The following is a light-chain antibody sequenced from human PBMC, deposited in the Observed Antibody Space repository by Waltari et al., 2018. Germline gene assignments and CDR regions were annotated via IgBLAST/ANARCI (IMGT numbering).Light chain of an antibody. Sequence: QSVLTQPPSASGTPGQRVTISCSGSSSNIGTKDVYWYQQFPGTAPKLHIYTTTRRPSGIPDRFSAFKSGTSAALAIRGLRSEDEADYYCSTWDDSLSGPVFGGGTKLTV. CDR1: SSNIGTKD. CDR3: STWDDSLSGPV. V-gene: IGLV1-47*02. J-gene: IGLJ2*01. CDR2: TTT.